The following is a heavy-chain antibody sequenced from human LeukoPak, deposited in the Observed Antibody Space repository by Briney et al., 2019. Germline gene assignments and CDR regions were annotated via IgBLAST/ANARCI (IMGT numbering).Heavy chain of an antibody. J-gene: IGHJ6*02. CDR1: GFALSSHW. V-gene: IGHV3-7*03. CDR2: VNRDGSET. Sequence: GRSLRLSCAASGFALSSHWMTWVRQAPGRGPEWVANVNRDGSETYYLDSVKGRFTISKDNAKNSLYLQMNSLRAEDTALYHCARNNGMDVWGQGTTVIVSS. CDR3: ARNNGMDV.